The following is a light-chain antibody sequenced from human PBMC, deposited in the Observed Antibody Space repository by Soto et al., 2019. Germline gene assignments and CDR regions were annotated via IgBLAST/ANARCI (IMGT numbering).Light chain of an antibody. CDR2: EGT. V-gene: IGLV2-23*01. CDR3: SSTAGSSLYV. Sequence: QSVLTQPASVSGSPGQSIAISCTGTSSVVGTYDLVSWYQQHPGKAPKLMIYEGTKRPSGVSNRFSGSKSANTASLTISGLQPEDEADNYCSSTAGSSLYVFGSGTKVTVL. J-gene: IGLJ1*01. CDR1: SSVVGTYDL.